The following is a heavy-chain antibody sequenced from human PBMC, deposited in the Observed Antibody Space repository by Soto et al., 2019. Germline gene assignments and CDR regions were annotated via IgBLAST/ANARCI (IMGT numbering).Heavy chain of an antibody. Sequence: PGESLKISCAASGFSLRSRSMNWVRQAPGKGLEWVSYISGSSTTIYYTDSVKGRFTISRDNAKNSLYLQMNSLRHEDTAVYYCARGELDRTIDYWGQGTQVTVSS. D-gene: IGHD1-1*01. J-gene: IGHJ4*02. V-gene: IGHV3-48*02. CDR3: ARGELDRTIDY. CDR2: ISGSSTTI. CDR1: GFSLRSRS.